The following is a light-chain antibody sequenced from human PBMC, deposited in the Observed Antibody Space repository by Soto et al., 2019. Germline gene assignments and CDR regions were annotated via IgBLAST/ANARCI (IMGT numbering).Light chain of an antibody. CDR2: EVS. J-gene: IGLJ1*01. Sequence: QSALTQPPSVSGSPGQSVAVSCTGTSSDVGSYNRVSWYQQPPGTAPKVMIYEVSNRPSGVPDRFSGSKSGNTASLTISGLQAEDEADYYCSSYTSSSTYDFGTGTKVTAL. CDR1: SSDVGSYNR. V-gene: IGLV2-18*02. CDR3: SSYTSSSTYD.